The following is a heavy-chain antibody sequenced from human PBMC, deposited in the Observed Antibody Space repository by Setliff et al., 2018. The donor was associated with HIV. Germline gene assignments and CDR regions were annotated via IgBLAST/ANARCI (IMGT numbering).Heavy chain of an antibody. CDR2: ISSSGSTK. Sequence: GGSLRLSCAASRFTFTNYEMNWFRQAPGKGLEWVSYISSSGSTKYYADSVKGRFTISSNNAETSLFLQMNSLRAADTAVYYCARVGAMQHFTFDYWGQGTLVTVSS. D-gene: IGHD2-2*01. V-gene: IGHV3-48*03. CDR3: ARVGAMQHFTFDY. CDR1: RFTFTNYE. J-gene: IGHJ4*02.